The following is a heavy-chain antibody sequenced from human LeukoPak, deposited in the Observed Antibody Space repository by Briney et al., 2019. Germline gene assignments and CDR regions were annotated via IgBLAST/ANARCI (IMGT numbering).Heavy chain of an antibody. CDR2: IRSTANGYAT. V-gene: IGHV3-73*01. J-gene: IGHJ4*02. Sequence: GGSLRLSCAASGFTFSGSALHWVRQASGKGLEWVGRIRSTANGYATAYAASVKGRFTISRDDSKNTAYLQMDSLKTEDTAVYYCAKLEGSLLFRSGFDYWGQGTLATVSS. CDR1: GFTFSGSA. D-gene: IGHD2-21*02. CDR3: AKLEGSLLFRSGFDY.